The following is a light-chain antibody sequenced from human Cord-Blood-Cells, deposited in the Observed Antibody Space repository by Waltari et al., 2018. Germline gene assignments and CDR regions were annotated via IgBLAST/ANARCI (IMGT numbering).Light chain of an antibody. CDR3: QQRSNWPPT. CDR1: PVVSSY. J-gene: IGKJ1*01. V-gene: IGKV3-11*01. CDR2: DAS. Sequence: EIVLTQSPATLSLPPGESATLSCRASPVVSSYLACYQQKPVHAPRLLIYDASNRSTVIPARFSGSGAETDFTLTISSLEPEDFAGYYCQQRSNWPPTFGQGTKVEIK.